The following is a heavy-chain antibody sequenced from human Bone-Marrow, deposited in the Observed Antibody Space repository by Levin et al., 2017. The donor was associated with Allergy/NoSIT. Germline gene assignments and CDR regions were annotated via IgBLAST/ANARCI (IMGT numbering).Heavy chain of an antibody. D-gene: IGHD3-22*01. CDR1: GYTFTNYG. CDR3: VREQGVTTQPLFDY. Sequence: ASVKVSCKASGYTFTNYGISWVRQAPGQGLEWMGWISAYNGNTKSVQNFQDRVTMTTDTSTSTAYMEVRRLRSDDTAVYYCVREQGVTTQPLFDYWGQGTLVTVSS. J-gene: IGHJ4*02. V-gene: IGHV1-18*01. CDR2: ISAYNGNT.